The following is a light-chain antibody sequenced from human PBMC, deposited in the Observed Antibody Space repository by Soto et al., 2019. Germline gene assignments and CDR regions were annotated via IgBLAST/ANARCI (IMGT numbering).Light chain of an antibody. V-gene: IGKV1-6*01. Sequence: AIQMTQSPSSLSASVGDRVTISCQASQDIRNTFAWYQQKPGEAPKLLIFAASNVQSGVASRFSGSGSVTDFNLAITGLQPEDFATYYCLQYYNFSWTFGQGTKVDIK. CDR2: AAS. J-gene: IGKJ1*01. CDR1: QDIRNT. CDR3: LQYYNFSWT.